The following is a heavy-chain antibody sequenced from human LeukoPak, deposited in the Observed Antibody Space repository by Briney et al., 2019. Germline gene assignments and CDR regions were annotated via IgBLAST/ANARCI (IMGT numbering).Heavy chain of an antibody. Sequence: GGSLRLSCAASGFTFSTYAMSWVRQAPGKGLEWVSAISGDGGTIYYADSVKGRFTISRDNSKNMLYLQMNSLRADDTAVYYCARGGYSGYDYDYWGQGTLVTVSS. CDR3: ARGGYSGYDYDY. CDR2: ISGDGGTI. D-gene: IGHD5-12*01. CDR1: GFTFSTYA. J-gene: IGHJ4*02. V-gene: IGHV3-23*01.